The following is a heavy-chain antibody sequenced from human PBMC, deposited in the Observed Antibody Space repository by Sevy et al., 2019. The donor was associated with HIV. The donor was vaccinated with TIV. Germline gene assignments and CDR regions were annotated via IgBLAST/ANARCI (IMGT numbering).Heavy chain of an antibody. V-gene: IGHV3-53*01. CDR1: GFTVSSNY. J-gene: IGHJ3*02. Sequence: GGFLRLSCAASGFTVSSNYMSWVRQAPGKGLEWVSVIYSGGSTYYADSVKGRFTISRDNSKNTLYLQMNSLRAEDTAVYYCATATDCSGGSCYFLSAFDIWGQGTMVTVSS. CDR2: IYSGGST. D-gene: IGHD2-15*01. CDR3: ATATDCSGGSCYFLSAFDI.